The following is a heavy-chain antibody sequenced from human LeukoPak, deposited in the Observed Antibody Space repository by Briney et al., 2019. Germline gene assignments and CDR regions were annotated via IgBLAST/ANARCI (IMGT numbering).Heavy chain of an antibody. Sequence: GASVKVSCKASGYTFTSYGISWVRQAPGQGLEWMGWISAYNGNTNYAQKLQGRVTMTTDTSTSTAYMELRSLRSDDTAVYYCARDSHTMIGWFGEYTPWGQGTLVTVSS. V-gene: IGHV1-18*01. CDR1: GYTFTSYG. CDR2: ISAYNGNT. J-gene: IGHJ4*02. CDR3: ARDSHTMIGWFGEYTP. D-gene: IGHD3-10*01.